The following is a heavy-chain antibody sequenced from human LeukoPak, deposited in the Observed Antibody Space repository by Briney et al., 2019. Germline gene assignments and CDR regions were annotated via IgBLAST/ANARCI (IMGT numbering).Heavy chain of an antibody. CDR3: ARHQSVAVAGKPIYIDY. Sequence: GESLKISCKGSGYSFTSYWIGWVRQMPGKGLERIGVIHPGDSDTRYSPSFQGQVSMSDDKSTSTASLQWSSLKASDTAMYYCARHQSVAVAGKPIYIDYWGQGTLVTVSS. CDR2: IHPGDSDT. CDR1: GYSFTSYW. D-gene: IGHD6-19*01. V-gene: IGHV5-51*01. J-gene: IGHJ4*02.